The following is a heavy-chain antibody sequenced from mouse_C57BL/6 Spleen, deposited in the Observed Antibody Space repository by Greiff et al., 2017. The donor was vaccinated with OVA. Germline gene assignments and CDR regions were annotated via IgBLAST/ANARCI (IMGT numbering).Heavy chain of an antibody. CDR3: ARGRLRPDAMDY. D-gene: IGHD2-4*01. CDR1: GFTFSDYG. CDR2: ISSGSSTI. Sequence: EVQVVESGGGLVKPGGSLKLSCAASGFTFSDYGMHWVRQAPEKGLEWVAYISSGSSTIYYADTVKGRFTISRDNAKNTLFLQMTSLRSEDTAMYYCARGRLRPDAMDYWGQGTSVTVSS. J-gene: IGHJ4*01. V-gene: IGHV5-17*01.